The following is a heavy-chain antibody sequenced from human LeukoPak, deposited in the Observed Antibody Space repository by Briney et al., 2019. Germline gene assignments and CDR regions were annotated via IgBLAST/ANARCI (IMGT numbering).Heavy chain of an antibody. J-gene: IGHJ3*02. CDR1: GYTFTSYD. CDR3: ARALGYSSGWYSGNAFDI. V-gene: IGHV1-8*01. Sequence: AASVKVSCKASGYTFTSYDINWVRQATGQGLEWMGWMNPNSGNTGYAQKFQGRVTMTRNTSISTAYMELSSLRSEDTAVYYCARALGYSSGWYSGNAFDIWGQGTMVTVPS. CDR2: MNPNSGNT. D-gene: IGHD6-19*01.